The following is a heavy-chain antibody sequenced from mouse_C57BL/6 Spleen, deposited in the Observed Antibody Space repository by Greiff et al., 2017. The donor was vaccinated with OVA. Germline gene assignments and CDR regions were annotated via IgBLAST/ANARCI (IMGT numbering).Heavy chain of an antibody. J-gene: IGHJ1*03. Sequence: QVQLQQPGAELVMPGASVKLSCKASGYTFTSYWMHWVKQRPGQGLEWIGEIDPSDSNTTYNQKFKGKATLTVDKSSSTAYMQLSILTSEDSAVYYCAKGSNYRYFDVWGTGTTVTVSS. D-gene: IGHD1-1*01. CDR3: AKGSNYRYFDV. CDR1: GYTFTSYW. V-gene: IGHV1-69*01. CDR2: IDPSDSNT.